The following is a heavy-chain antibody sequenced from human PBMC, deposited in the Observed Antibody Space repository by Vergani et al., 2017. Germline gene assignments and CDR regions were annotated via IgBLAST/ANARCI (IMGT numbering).Heavy chain of an antibody. V-gene: IGHV4-59*02. CDR2: INHSGST. Sequence: QVKLQESGPGLVKPSETLSLTCTVSGASVNSYYWSWIRLAPGKGLEWIGEINHSGSTNYNPSLETRVTISGDTSKNQFSLKLNSVTAADTAVYYCGRVADFYGLGSRLLDLWGQGILVTVSS. CDR1: GASVNSYY. J-gene: IGHJ5*02. D-gene: IGHD3-10*01. CDR3: GRVADFYGLGSRLLDL.